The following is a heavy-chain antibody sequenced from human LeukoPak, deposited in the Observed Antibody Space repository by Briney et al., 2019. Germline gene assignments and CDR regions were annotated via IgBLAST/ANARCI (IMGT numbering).Heavy chain of an antibody. CDR3: ARPGYSGYIIGYYFDY. J-gene: IGHJ4*02. CDR1: GFTFSSYT. D-gene: IGHD5-12*01. CDR2: ISSSGSYI. V-gene: IGHV3-21*06. Sequence: GGSLRLSCAAFGFTFSSYTMNWVRQAPRKGLESVSSISSSGSYIYYADSLKGRFTISRDNAKNSLYLQMNSLRAEDTAVYYCARPGYSGYIIGYYFDYWGQGTLVTVSS.